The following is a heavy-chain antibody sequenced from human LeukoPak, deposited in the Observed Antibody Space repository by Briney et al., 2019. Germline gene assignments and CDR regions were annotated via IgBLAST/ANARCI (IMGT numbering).Heavy chain of an antibody. CDR1: GFTFSSYG. CDR2: ISGSGGST. V-gene: IGHV3-23*01. D-gene: IGHD2-2*01. CDR3: ARDQDIVVVPAAPDY. J-gene: IGHJ4*02. Sequence: GGTLRLSCAASGFTFSSYGMSWVRQAPGKGLEWVSAISGSGGSTYYADSVKGRFTISRDNSKNTLYLQMNSLRAEDTAVYYCARDQDIVVVPAAPDYWGQGTLVTVSS.